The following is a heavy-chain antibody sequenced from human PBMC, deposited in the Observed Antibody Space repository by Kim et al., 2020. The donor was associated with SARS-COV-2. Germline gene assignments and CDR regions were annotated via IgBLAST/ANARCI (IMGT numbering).Heavy chain of an antibody. CDR3: AKASGSGTYAFDI. Sequence: GGSLRLSCAASGFTFSTFATSWVRQAPGKGLEWASLIDNGGTSTFYADSVKGRFTISRDNSKNTLYLQMNSLRAEDTAVFYCAKASGSGTYAFDIWGQGTVVTVSS. CDR1: GFTFSTFA. V-gene: IGHV3-23*03. D-gene: IGHD3-10*01. J-gene: IGHJ3*02. CDR2: IDNGGTST.